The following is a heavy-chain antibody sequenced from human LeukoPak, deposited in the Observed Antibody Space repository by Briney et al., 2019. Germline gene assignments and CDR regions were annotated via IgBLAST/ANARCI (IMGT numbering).Heavy chain of an antibody. J-gene: IGHJ4*02. CDR2: INPNSGGT. CDR3: AREYYYDSSVLY. CDR1: GYTFTGYY. V-gene: IGHV1-2*02. Sequence: ASVKVSCKASGYTFTGYYMHWVRQALGQGLEWMGWINPNSGGTNYAQKFQGRVTMTRDTSISTRYMELSRLRSDDTAVYYCAREYYYDSSVLYWGQGTLVTVSS. D-gene: IGHD3-22*01.